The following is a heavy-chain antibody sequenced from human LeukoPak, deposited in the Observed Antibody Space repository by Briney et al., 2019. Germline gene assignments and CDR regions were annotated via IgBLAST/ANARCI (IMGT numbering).Heavy chain of an antibody. CDR1: GFTFSSYW. J-gene: IGHJ4*02. D-gene: IGHD5-24*01. V-gene: IGHV3-74*01. Sequence: SGGSLRLSCAASGFTFSSYWMHWVRQAPGKGLVWVSRINTDGTTTSYADSVKGRFTISRDNAKNTLYLQMNSLRAEDTAVYYCARGHGYNMNLFDCWGQGTQVTVSS. CDR2: INTDGTTT. CDR3: ARGHGYNMNLFDC.